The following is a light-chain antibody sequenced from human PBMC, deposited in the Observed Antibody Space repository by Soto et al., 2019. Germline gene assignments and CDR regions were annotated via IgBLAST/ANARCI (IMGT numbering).Light chain of an antibody. Sequence: DIVMTQSPDSLAVSLGERATINCKSSQSVSYSSNSKNYLAWYQRKTGQPPKLLIYWASTRESGVPDRFSGSGSGTDFTLTISSLQAEDVAVYYCQQYYSIPLTFGGGTKVEIK. CDR1: QSVSYSSNSKNY. CDR2: WAS. CDR3: QQYYSIPLT. J-gene: IGKJ4*01. V-gene: IGKV4-1*01.